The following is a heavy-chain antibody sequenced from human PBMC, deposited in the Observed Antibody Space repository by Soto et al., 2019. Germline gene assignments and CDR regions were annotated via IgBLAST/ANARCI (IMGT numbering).Heavy chain of an antibody. V-gene: IGHV4-34*01. J-gene: IGHJ5*02. CDR3: ARVGRFLNWFDP. CDR2: INHSGST. Sequence: SETLSLTCAVYGGSFSCYYWSWIRQPPGKGLEWIGEINHSGSTNHNPSLKSRVTTSVDTSKNQFSLKLSSVTAADTAVYYCARVGRFLNWFDPWGQGTLVTVSS. D-gene: IGHD3-3*01. CDR1: GGSFSCYY.